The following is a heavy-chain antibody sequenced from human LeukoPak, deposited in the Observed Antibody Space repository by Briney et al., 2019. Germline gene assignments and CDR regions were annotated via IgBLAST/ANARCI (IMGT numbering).Heavy chain of an antibody. J-gene: IGHJ4*02. CDR3: AREGYGSGSYYY. V-gene: IGHV3-11*05. CDR1: GFTFGDYY. D-gene: IGHD3-10*01. Sequence: KPGGSLRLSCAASGFTFGDYYMSWIRQAPGKGLEWVSYISSSSSYTNYADSVKGRFTISRDNAKNSLYLQMNSLRAEDTAVYYCAREGYGSGSYYYWGQGTLVTVSS. CDR2: ISSSSSYT.